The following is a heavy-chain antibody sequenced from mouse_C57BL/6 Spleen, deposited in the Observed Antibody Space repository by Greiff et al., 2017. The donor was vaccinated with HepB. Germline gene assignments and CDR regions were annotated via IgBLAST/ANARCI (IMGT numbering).Heavy chain of an antibody. CDR2: ISSGGSYT. D-gene: IGHD2-4*01. CDR3: ARPGDYDGGFAY. V-gene: IGHV5-6*01. Sequence: EVHLVESGGDLVKPGGSLKLSCAASGFTFSSYGMSWVRQTPDKRLEWVATISSGGSYTYYPDSVKGRFTISRDNAKNTLYLQMSSLKSEDTAMYYCARPGDYDGGFAYWGQGTLVTVSA. CDR1: GFTFSSYG. J-gene: IGHJ3*01.